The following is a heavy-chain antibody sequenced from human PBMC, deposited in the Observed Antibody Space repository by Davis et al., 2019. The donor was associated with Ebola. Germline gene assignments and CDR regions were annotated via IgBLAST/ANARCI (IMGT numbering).Heavy chain of an antibody. D-gene: IGHD3/OR15-3a*01. Sequence: PSETLSLTCAISGDSVSSGGWNWIRQSPSRGLEWLGRTYYSSKWYNDYAVSVKSRIIINPDTSKNQLSLQLNSVTPEDTAVYYCARGWLRTGFDIWGQGTMVTVSS. V-gene: IGHV6-1*01. CDR1: GDSVSSGG. J-gene: IGHJ3*02. CDR3: ARGWLRTGFDI. CDR2: TYYSSKWYN.